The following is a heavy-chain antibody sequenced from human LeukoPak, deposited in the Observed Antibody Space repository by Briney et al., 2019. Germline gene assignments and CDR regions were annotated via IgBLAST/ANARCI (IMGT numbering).Heavy chain of an antibody. CDR2: ISSSSSYI. D-gene: IGHD6-13*01. CDR1: GFTFSSYS. J-gene: IGHJ3*02. V-gene: IGHV3-21*01. Sequence: PGGSLRLXCAASGFTFSSYSMNWVRQAPGKGLEWVSSISSSSSYIYYVDSVKGRFTISRDYAKNSLYLQMNSLRAEDTAVYYCARYSSSLDAFDIWGQGTMVTVSS. CDR3: ARYSSSLDAFDI.